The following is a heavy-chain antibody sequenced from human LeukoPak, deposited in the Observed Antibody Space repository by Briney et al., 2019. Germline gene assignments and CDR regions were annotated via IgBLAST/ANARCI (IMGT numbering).Heavy chain of an antibody. CDR2: IIGSGGDT. CDR3: AKDLNPWYFDY. V-gene: IGHV3-23*01. Sequence: PGGSLRLSCAASGFTFSNYAMNWVRQAPGKGLEWVSGIIGSGGDTYSADSVKGRFTISRDNSRNTLYLQMNSLRAEDTAVYYCAKDLNPWYFDYWGQGTLVTVSS. J-gene: IGHJ4*02. D-gene: IGHD1-14*01. CDR1: GFTFSNYA.